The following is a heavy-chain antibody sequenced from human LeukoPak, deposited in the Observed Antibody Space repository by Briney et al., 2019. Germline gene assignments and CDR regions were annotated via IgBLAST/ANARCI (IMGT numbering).Heavy chain of an antibody. J-gene: IGHJ3*02. Sequence: GGSLRLSCAASGFTFSSYGMSWVRQATGKGLEWVSTISGSGDNTYYADSVKGRFAISRDNSKNTLYLQMNSLRAEDTAVYYCGKRVVVIRAFDIWGQGTMVTVSS. D-gene: IGHD3-22*01. CDR2: ISGSGDNT. CDR3: GKRVVVIRAFDI. CDR1: GFTFSSYG. V-gene: IGHV3-23*01.